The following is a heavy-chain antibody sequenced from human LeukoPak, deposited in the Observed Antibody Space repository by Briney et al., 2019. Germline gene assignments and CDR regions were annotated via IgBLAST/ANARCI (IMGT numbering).Heavy chain of an antibody. D-gene: IGHD3-3*01. CDR1: GGSISSHY. J-gene: IGHJ5*02. CDR3: ARDRVGDFWSGYYHNWFDP. Sequence: SETLSLTCTVSGGSISSHYWSWIRQPPGKGLEWIGYIYYSGSTNYNPSLKSRVTISVDTSKNQFSLKLSSVTAADTAVYYCARDRVGDFWSGYYHNWFDPWGQGILVTVSS. V-gene: IGHV4-59*11. CDR2: IYYSGST.